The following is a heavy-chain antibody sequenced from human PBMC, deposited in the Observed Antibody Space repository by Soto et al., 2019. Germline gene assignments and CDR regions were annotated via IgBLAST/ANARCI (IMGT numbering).Heavy chain of an antibody. V-gene: IGHV2-5*02. CDR1: GFSLSTSGVG. CDR3: ARRLTTVTTRGGFDY. J-gene: IGHJ4*02. D-gene: IGHD4-17*01. CDR2: IYWDEDK. Sequence: QITLKESGTTLVKPTQTLTLTCTFSGFSLSTSGVGVGWIRQPPGKALEWLAVIYWDEDKRYSPSLTSRLTITKYTSKNQVVLTLTNVHPVDTATYFCARRLTTVTTRGGFDYWGQGTLVTVSS.